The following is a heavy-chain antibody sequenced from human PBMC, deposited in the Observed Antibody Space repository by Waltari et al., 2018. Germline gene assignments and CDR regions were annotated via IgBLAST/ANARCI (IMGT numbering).Heavy chain of an antibody. D-gene: IGHD3-10*01. CDR2: GSFDGSTT. CDR1: GFSLSHFG. CDR3: AKDAFGNTYLDH. V-gene: IGHV3-30*18. J-gene: IGHJ5*02. Sequence: QVQLVESGGGVVQPGMSLRLSCAASGFSLSHFGMHWVRQAPGKGLEWVALGSFDGSTTYYADSVRGRFTISRDNSKNTLYLDINTLRVDDTAIYYCAKDAFGNTYLDHWGQGTLVTVSS.